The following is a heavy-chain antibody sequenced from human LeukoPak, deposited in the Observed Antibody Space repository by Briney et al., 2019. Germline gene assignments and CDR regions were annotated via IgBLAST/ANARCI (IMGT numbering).Heavy chain of an antibody. D-gene: IGHD2-21*02. Sequence: KPGGSLRLSCAASGXTFSTYSMNWVRQAPGKGLEWVSSITSTSAYIYYTDSVKGRFTISRDNATNSLFLQMNSLRAEDTAVYYCARGTATADYWGQGTLVTVSS. CDR1: GXTFSTYS. CDR2: ITSTSAYI. CDR3: ARGTATADY. V-gene: IGHV3-21*01. J-gene: IGHJ4*02.